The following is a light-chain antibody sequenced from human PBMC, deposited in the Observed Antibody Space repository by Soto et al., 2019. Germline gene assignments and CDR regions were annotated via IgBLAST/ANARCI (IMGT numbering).Light chain of an antibody. CDR1: SSDVGAYNY. CDR3: SSFASSNTWV. Sequence: QLVLTQPPSASGSPGQSVTISCTGTSSDVGAYNYVSWYQQHAGKAPKLVIYEVTKRPSGVPDRFSGSTSANTASLTVSGLQAEEEADYYCSSFASSNTWVFGGGTKVTVL. CDR2: EVT. V-gene: IGLV2-8*01. J-gene: IGLJ3*02.